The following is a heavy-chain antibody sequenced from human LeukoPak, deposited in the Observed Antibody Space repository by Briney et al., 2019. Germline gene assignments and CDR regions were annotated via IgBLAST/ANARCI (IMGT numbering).Heavy chain of an antibody. CDR1: GGSISSSSYF. V-gene: IGHV4-39*07. Sequence: PSETLSLTCTVSGGSISSSSYFWGWIRQPPGKGLEWIGIIYYSGSTYYNPSLKSRVTISVDTSKNQFSLKLSSVTAADTAVYYCARGPASGAIRDIAAADAGAFDIWGQGTMVTVSS. CDR2: IYYSGST. J-gene: IGHJ3*02. CDR3: ARGPASGAIRDIAAADAGAFDI. D-gene: IGHD6-13*01.